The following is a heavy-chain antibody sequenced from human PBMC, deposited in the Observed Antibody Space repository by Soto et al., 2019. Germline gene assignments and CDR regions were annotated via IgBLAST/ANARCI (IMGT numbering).Heavy chain of an antibody. Sequence: QVQLVQSGAEVKKPGASVKVSCKASGYTFTSYTLHWVRQAPGQRPEWLGWINAAKGNTKYSEKFQDRVSITWETSATTVFLELSGLTSEDTALYFLSRGMSTTVMTLPNIWGQGTLVTVSS. V-gene: IGHV1-3*01. CDR2: INAAKGNT. D-gene: IGHD4-17*01. CDR3: SRGMSTTVMTLPNI. J-gene: IGHJ3*02. CDR1: GYTFTSYT.